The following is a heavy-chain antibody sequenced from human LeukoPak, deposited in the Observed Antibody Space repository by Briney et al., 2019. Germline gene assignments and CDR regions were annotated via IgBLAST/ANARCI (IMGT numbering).Heavy chain of an antibody. J-gene: IGHJ4*02. Sequence: GGSLRLSCAASGFTFSSYWMHWVRQAPGKGLVWVSRVNPQGTATYYTDSVKGRFTISRDNAKDALHLQMDNLRAEDTAVYYCAKARWSSTGWFLGYWGQGTLVTVSS. CDR2: VNPQGTAT. CDR1: GFTFSSYW. V-gene: IGHV3-74*01. CDR3: AKARWSSTGWFLGY. D-gene: IGHD6-19*01.